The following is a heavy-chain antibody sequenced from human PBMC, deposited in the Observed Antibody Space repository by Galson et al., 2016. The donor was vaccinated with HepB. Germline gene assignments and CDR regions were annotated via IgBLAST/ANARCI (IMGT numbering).Heavy chain of an antibody. J-gene: IGHJ6*04. CDR3: ARDKAAGIYYGMDV. V-gene: IGHV3-74*01. CDR2: INSDGTIS. Sequence: SLRLSCAASGFAFSSHWMHWVRQDLGKGLVWVSRINSDGTISNYADSVKGRFTISRDNAKNTLYLQMNSLRAGDTAVYYCARDKAAGIYYGMDVWGKGTTVTVSS. D-gene: IGHD6-13*01. CDR1: GFAFSSHW.